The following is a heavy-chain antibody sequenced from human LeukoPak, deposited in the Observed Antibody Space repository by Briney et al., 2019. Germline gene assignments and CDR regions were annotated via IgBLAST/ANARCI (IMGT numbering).Heavy chain of an antibody. V-gene: IGHV1-18*01. Sequence: ASVKVSCKASGYTFSNYGIIWVRQAPGKGLEWMGWINPYNGNTNFGQKVQGSLTITTDTTTRTAYMELRNLRSDDTAVYYCARSHSSSLRAPFGYWGQGTLVTVSS. D-gene: IGHD3-22*01. CDR3: ARSHSSSLRAPFGY. J-gene: IGHJ4*02. CDR1: GYTFSNYG. CDR2: INPYNGNT.